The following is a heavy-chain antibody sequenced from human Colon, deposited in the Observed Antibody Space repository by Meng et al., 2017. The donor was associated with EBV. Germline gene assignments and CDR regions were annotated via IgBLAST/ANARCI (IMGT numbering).Heavy chain of an antibody. CDR3: ARVGPDRVDP. J-gene: IGHJ5*02. Sequence: VRLGDVGGGLGRLGGALRLLCAASCIAFGSYCVHWVRPEQGKGLEWVGRIRNNPSGSTTEYTASVKVRFTISRDDSKKSLYLQMNSLKIEDTAVYYCARVGPDRVDPWGQGTLVTVSS. CDR2: IRNNPSGSTT. V-gene: IGHV3-72*01. D-gene: IGHD3-10*01. CDR1: CIAFGSYC.